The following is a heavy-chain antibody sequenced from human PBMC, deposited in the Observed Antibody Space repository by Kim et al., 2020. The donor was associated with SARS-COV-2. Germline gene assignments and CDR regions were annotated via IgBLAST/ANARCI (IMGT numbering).Heavy chain of an antibody. CDR3: ARDRMDGLIAAGGMDV. J-gene: IGHJ6*02. Sequence: ASVKVSCKASGYTFTSYAMHWVRQAPGQRLEWMGWINAGNGNTKYSQKFQGRVTITRDTSASTAYMELSSLRSEDTAVYYCARDRMDGLIAAGGMDVWGQGTTVTVSS. CDR1: GYTFTSYA. D-gene: IGHD6-13*01. V-gene: IGHV1-3*01. CDR2: INAGNGNT.